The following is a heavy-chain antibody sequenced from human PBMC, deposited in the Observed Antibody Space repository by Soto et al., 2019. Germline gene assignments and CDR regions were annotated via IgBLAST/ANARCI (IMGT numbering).Heavy chain of an antibody. CDR1: GYTFSSYY. CDR2: INPSGGGT. V-gene: IGHV1-46*01. J-gene: IGHJ4*02. D-gene: IGHD2-21*02. Sequence: QVQLVQSGAEVKKPGASVKVSCKASGYTFSSYYIHWVRQAPGQGLEWMGRINPSGGGTRYAQKFQGRVTMTRATSTSTVYVELSSLTSEDTAVYFCARGGSVVVVTDGFGYWGQGTLVTVSS. CDR3: ARGGSVVVVTDGFGY.